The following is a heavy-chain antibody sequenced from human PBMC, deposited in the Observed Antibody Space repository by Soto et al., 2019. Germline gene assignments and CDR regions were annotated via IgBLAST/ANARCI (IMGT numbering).Heavy chain of an antibody. J-gene: IGHJ6*03. V-gene: IGHV3-74*01. CDR3: ARGELWFGESYRYYYYYMDV. CDR2: INSDGSST. CDR1: GFTFSSYW. Sequence: GGSLRLSCAASGFTFSSYWMHWVRQAPGKGLVWVSRINSDGSSTSYADSVKGRFTISRDNAKNTLYLQMNSLRAEDTAVYYCARGELWFGESYRYYYYYMDVWGKGTTVTVSS. D-gene: IGHD3-10*01.